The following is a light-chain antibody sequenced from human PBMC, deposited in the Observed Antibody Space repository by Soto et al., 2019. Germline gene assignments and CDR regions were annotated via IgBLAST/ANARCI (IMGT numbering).Light chain of an antibody. Sequence: QAVVTQEPSLTVSPGGTVTLTCAASTGAVSSGYYPNWFQQKPGQAPRPLIYSTTKRHSWTPARFSGSLLGGKAALTLSGVQSEDEAEYYCLLNYGGAQLWVFGGGTKLTVL. V-gene: IGLV7-43*01. J-gene: IGLJ3*02. CDR3: LLNYGGAQLWV. CDR1: TGAVSSGYY. CDR2: STT.